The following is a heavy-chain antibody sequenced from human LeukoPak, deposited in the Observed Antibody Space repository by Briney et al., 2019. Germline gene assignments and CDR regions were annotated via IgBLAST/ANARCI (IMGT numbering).Heavy chain of an antibody. Sequence: GESLKISCKGSGYRFTSYWIGWVRQMPGKGLEGMVIIYPGDSDTRYSPSFQGQVTISADKSISTAYLQWGSLKASDTAMYYCARGARIAARTYYFDYWGQGTLVTVSS. D-gene: IGHD6-6*01. CDR2: IYPGDSDT. CDR1: GYRFTSYW. J-gene: IGHJ4*02. CDR3: ARGARIAARTYYFDY. V-gene: IGHV5-51*01.